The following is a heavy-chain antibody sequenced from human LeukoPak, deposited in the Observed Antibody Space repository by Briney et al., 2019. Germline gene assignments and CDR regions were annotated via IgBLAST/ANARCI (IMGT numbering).Heavy chain of an antibody. Sequence: ASVKVSCKASGYTFTDFALHWVRQAPGQSLEWMGRINPNSGGTNYAQKFQGRVTMTEDTSTDTAYMELSSLRSEDTAVYYCATDPGGSSTFDYWGQGTLVTVSS. CDR3: ATDPGGSSTFDY. V-gene: IGHV1-2*06. CDR2: INPNSGGT. CDR1: GYTFTDFA. D-gene: IGHD1-26*01. J-gene: IGHJ4*02.